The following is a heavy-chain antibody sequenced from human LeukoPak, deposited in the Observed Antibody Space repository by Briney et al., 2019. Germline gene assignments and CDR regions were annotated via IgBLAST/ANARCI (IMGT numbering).Heavy chain of an antibody. CDR2: IYPGDSDT. CDR3: ARQDSGSYFQYSDY. V-gene: IGHV5-51*01. CDR1: GYSFPMYW. J-gene: IGHJ4*02. Sequence: GESLRISCRASGYSFPMYWMGWVRQMPGRGLEWMGIIYPGDSDTRYSPSFQGQVTISVDESINSVYLQWSSLQASDTAIYYCARQDSGSYFQYSDYWGQGTQVTVSS. D-gene: IGHD1-26*01.